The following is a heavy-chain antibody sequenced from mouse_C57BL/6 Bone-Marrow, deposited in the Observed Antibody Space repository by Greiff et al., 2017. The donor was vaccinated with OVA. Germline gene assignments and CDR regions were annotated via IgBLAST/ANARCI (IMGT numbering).Heavy chain of an antibody. Sequence: VQLQQSGAELVRPGASVKLSCTASGFNIKDYYMHWVKQRPEQGLEWIGRIDPEDGDTEYAPKFPGKATMTADTSSNTAYLQLSSLTSEDTAVYYCTTRRVMIPRRYFDYWGQGTTLTVSS. V-gene: IGHV14-1*01. D-gene: IGHD2-3*01. CDR2: IDPEDGDT. CDR3: TTRRVMIPRRYFDY. J-gene: IGHJ2*01. CDR1: GFNIKDYY.